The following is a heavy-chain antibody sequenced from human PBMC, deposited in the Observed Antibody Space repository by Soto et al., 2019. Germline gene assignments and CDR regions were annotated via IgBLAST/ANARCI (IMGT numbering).Heavy chain of an antibody. CDR1: GGSFSGYY. Sequence: SETLSLTCAVYGGSFSGYYWTWIRQPPGKGLEWIGSINYSGKTYYNPSLKSRVTISVDTSKNWFSLKLSSVTAADTAVYYCASTFMISKLDYCGKCTLVTVSS. J-gene: IGHJ4*02. V-gene: IGHV4-34*01. CDR2: INYSGKT. D-gene: IGHD3-16*01. CDR3: ASTFMISKLDY.